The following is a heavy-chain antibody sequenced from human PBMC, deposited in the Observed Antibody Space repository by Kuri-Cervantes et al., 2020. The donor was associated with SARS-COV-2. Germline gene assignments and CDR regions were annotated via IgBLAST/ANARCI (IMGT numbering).Heavy chain of an antibody. CDR3: ARGRLSHSSSWGLEDYYYMDV. V-gene: IGHV1-69*10. CDR1: GGTFSSYA. J-gene: IGHJ6*03. CDR2: IIPIFGIA. Sequence: SVKVSCKASGGTFSSYAISWVRQAPGQGLEWMGGIIPIFGIANCAQKFQGRVTITADKSTSTAYMELSSLRSEDTAVYYCARGRLSHSSSWGLEDYYYMDVWGKGTMVTVSS. D-gene: IGHD6-13*01.